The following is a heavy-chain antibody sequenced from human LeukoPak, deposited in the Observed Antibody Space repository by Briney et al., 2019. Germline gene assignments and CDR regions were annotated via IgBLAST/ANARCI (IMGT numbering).Heavy chain of an antibody. Sequence: ETLSLTCTVSGGSISSYYWSWIRQPPGKGLEWIGYIYYSGSTNYNPSLKSRVTISVDTSKNQFSLKLSSVTAADTAVYYCARDNVGHLDYRGQGTLVTVSS. CDR3: ARDNVGHLDY. V-gene: IGHV4-59*01. D-gene: IGHD3-16*01. CDR1: GGSISSYY. CDR2: IYYSGST. J-gene: IGHJ4*02.